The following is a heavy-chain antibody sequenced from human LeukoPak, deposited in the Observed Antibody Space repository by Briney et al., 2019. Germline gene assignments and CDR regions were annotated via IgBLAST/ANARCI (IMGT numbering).Heavy chain of an antibody. V-gene: IGHV1-46*01. D-gene: IGHD3-10*01. CDR3: ASWFGENDALDI. Sequence: ASVKVSCTASGYTFTSQYVHWVRQAPGRGLEWMGIINPSGGSTRYAQKFQGRVTMTRDTSTSTVYMELKRLRSEDTAVYYCASWFGENDALDIWGQGTMVTVSS. CDR2: INPSGGST. CDR1: GYTFTSQY. J-gene: IGHJ3*02.